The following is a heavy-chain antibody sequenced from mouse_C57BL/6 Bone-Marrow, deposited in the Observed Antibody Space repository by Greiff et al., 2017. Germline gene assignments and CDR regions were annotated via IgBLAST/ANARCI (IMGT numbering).Heavy chain of an antibody. J-gene: IGHJ4*01. CDR1: GYTFTSYD. CDR2: IYPRDGST. D-gene: IGHD4-1*01. Sequence: QVQLQQSGPELVKPGASVKLSCKASGYTFTSYDINWVKQRPGQGLEWIGWIYPRDGSTKYNEKFKGKATLTVYTSSSTAYMELHSLTSEDSAVYFCARRNWPGAMDYWGQGTSVTVSS. V-gene: IGHV1-85*01. CDR3: ARRNWPGAMDY.